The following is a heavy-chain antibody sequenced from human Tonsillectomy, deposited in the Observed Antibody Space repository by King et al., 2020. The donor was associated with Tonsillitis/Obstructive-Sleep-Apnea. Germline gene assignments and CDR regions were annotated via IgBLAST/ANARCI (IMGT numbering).Heavy chain of an antibody. CDR3: ARDTAVKPLTDGALFYYGMDV. D-gene: IGHD5-24*01. CDR2: IYYSGST. CDR1: GGSISSYY. J-gene: IGHJ6*02. V-gene: IGHV4-59*01. Sequence: QLQEPGPGLVKPSETLSLTCTVSGGSISSYYWSWIRQPPGKGLEWIGYIYYSGSTNYNPSLKSRVTISVDTSKNQFSLRLSSVTAADTAVYFCARDTAVKPLTDGALFYYGMDVWGQGTTVTVSS.